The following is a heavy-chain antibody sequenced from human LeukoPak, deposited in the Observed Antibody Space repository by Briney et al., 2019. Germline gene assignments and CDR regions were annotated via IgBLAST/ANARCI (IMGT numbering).Heavy chain of an antibody. CDR3: ARHWHSSGSDY. Sequence: GESLKISCKGSGYSFTSYWLGWVRQMPGKGLEWMGIIYPGDSDTRYSPSFQGQVTISADKPISTAYLQWSSLKASDTAMYYCARHWHSSGSDYWGQGTLVTVSS. CDR1: GYSFTSYW. J-gene: IGHJ4*02. V-gene: IGHV5-51*01. D-gene: IGHD6-19*01. CDR2: IYPGDSDT.